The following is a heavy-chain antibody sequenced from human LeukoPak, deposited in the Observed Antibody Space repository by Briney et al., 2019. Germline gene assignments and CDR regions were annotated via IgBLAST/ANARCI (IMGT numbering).Heavy chain of an antibody. CDR3: AKWGDYDILTGYYGSDY. D-gene: IGHD3-9*01. CDR1: GFIFSNYA. Sequence: LAGGSLRLSCAASGFIFSNYAMSWVRQAPGKGLEWVSAIGGRDGGTYYADSVKGRFTVSRDDPKNTLYLQMNTLRVEDTAVYYCAKWGDYDILTGYYGSDYWGHGTLVTVSS. CDR2: IGGRDGGT. V-gene: IGHV3-23*01. J-gene: IGHJ4*01.